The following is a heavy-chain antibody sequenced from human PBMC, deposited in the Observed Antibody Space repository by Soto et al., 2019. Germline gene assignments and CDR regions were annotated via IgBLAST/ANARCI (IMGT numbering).Heavy chain of an antibody. Sequence: QVQLQESGPGLVKPSETLPLTCTVSGGSISSYYWSWIRQPPGKGLEWVGNIYYTGSTNYNPSLESRVTMSVDTSKNQFSLKLSSVTDADTAVYYCARVGYYYDSGGYYFPDYWGRGTLITVSS. J-gene: IGHJ4*02. V-gene: IGHV4-59*01. CDR1: GGSISSYY. CDR3: ARVGYYYDSGGYYFPDY. CDR2: IYYTGST. D-gene: IGHD3-22*01.